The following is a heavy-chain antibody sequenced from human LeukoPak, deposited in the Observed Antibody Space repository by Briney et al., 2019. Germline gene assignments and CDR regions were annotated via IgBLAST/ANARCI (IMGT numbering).Heavy chain of an antibody. D-gene: IGHD2-21*01. CDR3: ARDIHMGYFDY. CDR1: GFTFSRYP. Sequence: GGSLRLSCAASGFTFSRYPMHWVRQAPGKGLEWVAVISNDVSSEHNADSVKGSFTISRDNSKNTLYLQMNSLRPEDTAVYYCARDIHMGYFDYWGQGTLVTVSS. CDR2: ISNDVSSE. J-gene: IGHJ4*02. V-gene: IGHV3-30*01.